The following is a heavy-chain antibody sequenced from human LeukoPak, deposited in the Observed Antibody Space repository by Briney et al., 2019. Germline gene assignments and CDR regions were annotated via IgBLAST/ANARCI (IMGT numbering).Heavy chain of an antibody. Sequence: SAKVSCKASGGTFSSYAISWERQAPGQGLEWMGGIIPIFGTANYAQKFRGRVTITADESTSTAYMELSSLRSEDTAVYYCARLGVVVADKFDYWGQGTLVTVSS. CDR3: ARLGVVVADKFDY. CDR2: IIPIFGTA. D-gene: IGHD2-15*01. V-gene: IGHV1-69*01. J-gene: IGHJ4*02. CDR1: GGTFSSYA.